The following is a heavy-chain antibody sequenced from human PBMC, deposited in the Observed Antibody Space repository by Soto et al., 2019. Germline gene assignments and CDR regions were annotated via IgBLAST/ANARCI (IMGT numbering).Heavy chain of an antibody. CDR1: GSTFTGYY. D-gene: IGHD2-8*01. CDR3: ARDLAKGGVSAGFDY. V-gene: IGHV1-2*02. J-gene: IGHJ4*02. CDR2: INSKSGGT. Sequence: ASVKVSCKASGSTFTGYYMHWVRQAPGQGLEWMGWINSKSGGTMYPQNFPGRVTMTWETSISTAYMALTRLRSDDTAVYYCARDLAKGGVSAGFDYGGQGTLVTVSS.